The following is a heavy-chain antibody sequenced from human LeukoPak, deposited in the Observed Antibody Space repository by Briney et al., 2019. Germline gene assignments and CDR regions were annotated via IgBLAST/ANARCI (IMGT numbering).Heavy chain of an antibody. J-gene: IGHJ6*03. Sequence: KASETLSRTCTVSGGSISSYYWSWIRQPPGKGLELIGYIYYSGSTNYNASLKSRVTISVDTSKNQFSLKLSSVTAADTAVYYCARSRYGSGSCFRRSGKNYYMDVWGKGTTVTVSS. CDR1: GGSISSYY. CDR3: ARSRYGSGSCFRRSGKNYYMDV. D-gene: IGHD3-10*01. V-gene: IGHV4-59*01. CDR2: IYYSGST.